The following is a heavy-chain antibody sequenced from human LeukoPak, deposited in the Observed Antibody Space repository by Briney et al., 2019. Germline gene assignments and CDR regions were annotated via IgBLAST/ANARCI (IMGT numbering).Heavy chain of an antibody. CDR3: ASFSKGGYKAEDYYYYYYMDV. CDR1: GYTFTGYY. V-gene: IGHV1-2*02. J-gene: IGHJ6*03. CDR2: INPNSGGT. D-gene: IGHD3-22*01. Sequence: GASVKVSCKASGYTFTGYYMNWVRQAPGQGLGWMRGINPNSGGTNYAQNFQGRVTMTRDTSISTSYMELRRLRSGDTAAYYCASFSKGGYKAEDYYYYYYMDVWGKGTTVTVSS.